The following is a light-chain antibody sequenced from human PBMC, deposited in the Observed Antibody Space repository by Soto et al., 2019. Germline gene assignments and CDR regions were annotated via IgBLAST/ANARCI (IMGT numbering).Light chain of an antibody. Sequence: QSVLTQPASVSGSPGQSITISCTGTSSDLGAYNYVSWYQQHPGKAPKLMIYEVSNRPSGVSNRFSGSKSGNTASLTISGLQAEDEADYYCSSYTSSSTRVFGGGTKVTVL. CDR1: SSDLGAYNY. V-gene: IGLV2-14*01. J-gene: IGLJ3*02. CDR3: SSYTSSSTRV. CDR2: EVS.